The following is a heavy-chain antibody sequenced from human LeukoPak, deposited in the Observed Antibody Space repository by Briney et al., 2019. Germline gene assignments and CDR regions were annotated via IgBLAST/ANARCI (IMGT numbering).Heavy chain of an antibody. J-gene: IGHJ6*02. D-gene: IGHD1-26*01. Sequence: GRSLRLSCAASGFTFSSYGMHWVRQAPGKGLEWVAVIWYDGSNKYYADSVKGRFTISRDKSKNTLYLQMNSLRAEDTAVYYCAREGSYYYYYGMDVWGQGNTVTVSS. V-gene: IGHV3-33*01. CDR3: AREGSYYYYYGMDV. CDR2: IWYDGSNK. CDR1: GFTFSSYG.